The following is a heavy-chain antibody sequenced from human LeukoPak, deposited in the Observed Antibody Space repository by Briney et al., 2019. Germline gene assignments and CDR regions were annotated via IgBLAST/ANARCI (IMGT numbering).Heavy chain of an antibody. V-gene: IGHV1-69*04. Sequence: SVKVSCKASGGTFSSYAISWVRQAPGQGLEWMGRIIPILGIANYAQKFQGRVTITADKSTSTAYMELSSLRSEDTAVYYCSCVAGDYYGSGSYYNMRYWGQGTLVTVSS. CDR3: SCVAGDYYGSGSYYNMRY. J-gene: IGHJ4*02. D-gene: IGHD3-10*01. CDR1: GGTFSSYA. CDR2: IIPILGIA.